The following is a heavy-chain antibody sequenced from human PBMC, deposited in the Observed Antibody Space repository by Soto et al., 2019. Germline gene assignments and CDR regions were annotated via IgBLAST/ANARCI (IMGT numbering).Heavy chain of an antibody. V-gene: IGHV3-30-3*01. CDR3: ARDRGIFGVALRHYGMDV. Sequence: GGSLRLSCAASGFTFSSYAMHWVRQAPGKGLEWVAVISYDGSNKYYADSVKGRFTISRDNSKNTLYLQMNSLRAEDTAVYYCARDRGIFGVALRHYGMDVWGQGTTVTVSS. CDR2: ISYDGSNK. D-gene: IGHD3-3*01. CDR1: GFTFSSYA. J-gene: IGHJ6*02.